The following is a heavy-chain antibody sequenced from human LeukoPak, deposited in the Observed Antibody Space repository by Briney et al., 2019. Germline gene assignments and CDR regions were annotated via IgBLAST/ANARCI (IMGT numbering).Heavy chain of an antibody. D-gene: IGHD6-13*01. CDR3: ASAAGPFDN. J-gene: IGHJ4*02. CDR2: IWIDGSNK. Sequence: GMSLRLSCAASGFTFSSYGMHWVRQAPGKGLEGVAVIWIDGSNKYYADSVKGRFTISRDNSKNTLYLQMNSLRAEDTAVYYCASAAGPFDNWGQGTLVTVSS. CDR1: GFTFSSYG. V-gene: IGHV3-33*01.